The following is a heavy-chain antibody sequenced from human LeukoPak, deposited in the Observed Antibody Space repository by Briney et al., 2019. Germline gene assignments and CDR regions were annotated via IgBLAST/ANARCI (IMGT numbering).Heavy chain of an antibody. Sequence: GGFLRLSCAASGFTFSRYSMNWVRQAPGKGLEWVSSIDSSSSYIYYADSVKGRFTISRDNAKNSLYLQMNSLRAEDTAVYYCARSGWGSITMVRGVIRYFDYWGQGTLVTVSS. J-gene: IGHJ4*02. D-gene: IGHD3-10*01. CDR1: GFTFSRYS. CDR2: IDSSSSYI. CDR3: ARSGWGSITMVRGVIRYFDY. V-gene: IGHV3-21*01.